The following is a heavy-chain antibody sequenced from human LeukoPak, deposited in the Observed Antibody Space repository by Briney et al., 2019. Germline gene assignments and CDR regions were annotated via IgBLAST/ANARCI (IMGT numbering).Heavy chain of an antibody. CDR1: GGSFSGYY. Sequence: PSETLSLTCAVYGGSFSGYYWNWIRQSPGKGLEWIGEINHSGSTNYNPSLKSRVTISVDTSKNQFSLKLSSVTAADTTVYYCARGFGSGWSTLSDYWGQGTLVTVSS. D-gene: IGHD6-19*01. CDR3: ARGFGSGWSTLSDY. J-gene: IGHJ4*02. CDR2: INHSGST. V-gene: IGHV4-34*01.